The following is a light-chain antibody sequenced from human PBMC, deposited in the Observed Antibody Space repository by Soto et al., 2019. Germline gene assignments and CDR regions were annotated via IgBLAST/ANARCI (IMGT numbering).Light chain of an antibody. V-gene: IGKV2-28*01. CDR3: MQTLQTPLT. Sequence: DIVMTQSPFSLPVTPGEPASISCRSSRSLYSGGYTYLDWYLQKPGQPPQLLISFGSNRASGVPDRFSGSGSGTDFTLEINRVEAEDLGVYYCMQTLQTPLTFGGGTKMEI. J-gene: IGKJ4*01. CDR2: FGS. CDR1: RSLYSGGYTY.